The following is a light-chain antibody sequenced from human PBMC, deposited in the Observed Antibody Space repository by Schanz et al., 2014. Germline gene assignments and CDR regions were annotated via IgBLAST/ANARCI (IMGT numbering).Light chain of an antibody. CDR2: GVS. V-gene: IGLV2-14*03. J-gene: IGLJ2*01. CDR1: SSDVGGYDY. Sequence: QSALTQPASVSGSPGQSITISCTGTSSDVGGYDYVSWYQHRPGKAPQLIIYGVSNRPSGVSNRFSGSKSGNTASLTISGLQAEDEADYYCSSYTSKYTVMIGGGTKLTVL. CDR3: SSYTSKYTVM.